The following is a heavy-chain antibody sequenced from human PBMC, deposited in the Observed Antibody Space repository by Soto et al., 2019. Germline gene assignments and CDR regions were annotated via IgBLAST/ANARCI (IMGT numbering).Heavy chain of an antibody. CDR3: ARELKKPDWFYNWFDP. CDR2: IYYSGST. J-gene: IGHJ5*02. Sequence: PSETLSLTCTVSGGSISSGGYYWSWIRLHPGKGLEWIGYIYYSGSTYYNPSLKSRVTISVDTSKNQFSLKLSSVTAADTAVYYCARELKKPDWFYNWFDPWGQGTLVTVSS. D-gene: IGHD3-9*01. V-gene: IGHV4-31*03. CDR1: GGSISSGGYY.